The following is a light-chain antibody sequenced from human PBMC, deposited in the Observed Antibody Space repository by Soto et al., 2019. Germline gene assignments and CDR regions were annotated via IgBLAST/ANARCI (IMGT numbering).Light chain of an antibody. J-gene: IGKJ5*01. CDR3: QQYGSSPPIT. CDR2: GAS. V-gene: IGKV3-20*01. CDR1: QSVSSSY. Sequence: EMVLTQAPGTLSLSPGESATLSCRAIQSVSSSYLAWYQQKPGQAPRLLIYGASSRATGIPDRFSGSGSGTDFTLTISRLEPEDFAVYYCQQYGSSPPITFGQGTRLEIK.